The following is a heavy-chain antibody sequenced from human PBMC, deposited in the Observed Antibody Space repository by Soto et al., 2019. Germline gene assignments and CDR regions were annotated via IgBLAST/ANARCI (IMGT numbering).Heavy chain of an antibody. J-gene: IGHJ3*01. CDR2: VHPSRGTA. CDR3: ARPLIGNTVDL. V-gene: IGHV1-46*01. D-gene: IGHD1-7*01. Sequence: GASVKVSCKASGYTFINYFIHWVLQAPGQGLEWIGIVHPSRGTADYAQKFQGRVTLTTDMSTRTVYMDLSSLRSEDTAVYYCARPLIGNTVDLWGQGTPVTVSS. CDR1: GYTFINYF.